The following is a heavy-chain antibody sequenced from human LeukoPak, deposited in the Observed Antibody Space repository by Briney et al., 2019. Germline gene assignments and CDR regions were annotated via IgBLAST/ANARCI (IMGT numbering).Heavy chain of an antibody. CDR3: ARDLAAGAENWFDP. J-gene: IGHJ5*02. V-gene: IGHV3-21*01. CDR2: ISSGSGYI. CDR1: GFTFSSYS. Sequence: PGGSLRLSCAASGFTFSSYSMNWVRQAPGKGLEWVSSISSGSGYIYYAGSVKGRFTISRDNAKNSLYLQMNSLRAEDTAVYYCARDLAAGAENWFDPWGQGTLVSVSS. D-gene: IGHD6-13*01.